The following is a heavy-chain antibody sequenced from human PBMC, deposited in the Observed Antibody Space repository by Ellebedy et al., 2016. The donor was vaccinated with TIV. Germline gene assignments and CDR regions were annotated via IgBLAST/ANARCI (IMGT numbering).Heavy chain of an antibody. CDR2: ISTNSSTI. V-gene: IGHV3-48*02. CDR1: GFTLSNYH. J-gene: IGHJ4*02. Sequence: GESLKISXAASGFTLSNYHMNWVRQAPGKGLEWVSYISTNSSTIKYAGSVKGRFTISRDNAKNSLYLQMNSLIDEDTAVYYCARNFAYWGQGTLVTVSS. CDR3: ARNFAY.